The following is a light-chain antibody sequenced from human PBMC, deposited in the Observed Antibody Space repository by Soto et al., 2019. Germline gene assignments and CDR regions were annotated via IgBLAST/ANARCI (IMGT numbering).Light chain of an antibody. V-gene: IGKV3-20*01. CDR1: QSVSSSY. CDR3: QQYGSSPKT. CDR2: GAS. Sequence: EIVLTQSPGTLSLSPGERATLSCRASQSVSSSYLAWYQQKPGQAPRLLIYGASSRATDIPDRFSGSGSGTDFTLPISRLESEDFAVYYCQQYGSSPKTFCQGTKVEIK. J-gene: IGKJ1*01.